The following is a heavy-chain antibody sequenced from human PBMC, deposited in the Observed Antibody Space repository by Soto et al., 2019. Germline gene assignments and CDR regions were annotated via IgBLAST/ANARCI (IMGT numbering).Heavy chain of an antibody. D-gene: IGHD3-22*01. CDR2: IGTAGDP. V-gene: IGHV3-13*05. CDR3: ARAGYDSSGYYFYAMDV. Sequence: EEQLVESGGGLVQPGGSLRLSCVASGFILSGYDMHWVRQATGEGLEWVSAIGTAGDPYYSGSVKGRFTISRGKAENSVYLQMNSLRAGDTAVYYCARAGYDSSGYYFYAMDVWGPGTTVTVSS. CDR1: GFILSGYD. J-gene: IGHJ6*02.